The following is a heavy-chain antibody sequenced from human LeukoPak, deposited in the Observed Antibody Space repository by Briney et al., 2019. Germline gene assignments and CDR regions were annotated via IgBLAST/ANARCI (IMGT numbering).Heavy chain of an antibody. V-gene: IGHV3-49*04. CDR1: GFTFGDYA. CDR3: TTNGYYYDSSGYYAFDY. D-gene: IGHD3-22*01. Sequence: PGGSLRLSCTASGFTFGDYAMSWVRQAPGKGLEWVGFIRSKAYGGTTEYAASVKGRFTISRDDSKSIAYLQMNSLKTEDTAVYYCTTNGYYYDSSGYYAFDYWGQGTLVTVSS. J-gene: IGHJ4*02. CDR2: IRSKAYGGTT.